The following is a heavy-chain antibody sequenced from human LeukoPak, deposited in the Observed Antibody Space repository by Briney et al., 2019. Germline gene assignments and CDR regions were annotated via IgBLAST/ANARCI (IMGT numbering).Heavy chain of an antibody. CDR1: GYSFTSYW. J-gene: IGHJ6*03. D-gene: IGHD2-2*01. Sequence: GESLKISCKGSGYSFTSYWIGWVRQMPGKGLEWMGIIYPGDSDTRYSPSFQGQVTISADKSISTAYLQWSSLKASDTAMYYCARPHCSSTRCYPDFHNYYYMDVWGKGTTVTVSS. V-gene: IGHV5-51*01. CDR2: IYPGDSDT. CDR3: ARPHCSSTRCYPDFHNYYYMDV.